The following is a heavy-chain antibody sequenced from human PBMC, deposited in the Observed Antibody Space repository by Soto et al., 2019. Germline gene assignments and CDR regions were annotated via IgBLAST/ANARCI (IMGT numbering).Heavy chain of an antibody. CDR2: ISAYNGNT. CDR1: GYTFTSYG. Sequence: ASVKVSCKASGYTFTSYGISWVRQAPGQGLEWMGWISAYNGNTNYAQKLQGRVTMTTDTSTSTAYMELRSLRSDDTAVYYCARDREDIVVVPAAPAHWFDPWGQGTLVT. J-gene: IGHJ5*02. CDR3: ARDREDIVVVPAAPAHWFDP. V-gene: IGHV1-18*01. D-gene: IGHD2-2*01.